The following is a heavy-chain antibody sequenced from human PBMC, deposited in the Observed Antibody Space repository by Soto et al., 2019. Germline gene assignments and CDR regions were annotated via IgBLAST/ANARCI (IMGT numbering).Heavy chain of an antibody. Sequence: GGSLRLSCAASGFTFSDYYMSWIRQAPGKGLEWVSYISSSGSTIYYADSVKGRFTISRDNAKNSLYLQMNSLRAEDTAVYYCAGQPTNYYDSSGYYYAFDIWGQGTMVTVSS. CDR3: AGQPTNYYDSSGYYYAFDI. CDR2: ISSSGSTI. V-gene: IGHV3-11*01. J-gene: IGHJ3*02. CDR1: GFTFSDYY. D-gene: IGHD3-22*01.